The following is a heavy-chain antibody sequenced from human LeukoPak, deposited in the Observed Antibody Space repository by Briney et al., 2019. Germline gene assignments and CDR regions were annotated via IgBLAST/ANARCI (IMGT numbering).Heavy chain of an antibody. Sequence: GGSLRLSCAASGFTFSSYAMSWVRQAPGKGLEWVSAISGSGGSTYYADSVKGRFTISRPNSTNTLYLQMNSLRAEDTAVYYCAKLKYYHFWSSYFDYWGQGTLVTVSS. V-gene: IGHV3-23*01. J-gene: IGHJ4*02. D-gene: IGHD3-3*01. CDR3: AKLKYYHFWSSYFDY. CDR2: ISGSGGST. CDR1: GFTFSSYA.